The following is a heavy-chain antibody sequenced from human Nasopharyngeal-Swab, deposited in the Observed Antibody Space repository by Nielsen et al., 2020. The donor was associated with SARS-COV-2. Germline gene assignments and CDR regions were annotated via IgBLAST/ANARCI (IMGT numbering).Heavy chain of an antibody. CDR3: AKDGTLLGYYYYGMDV. D-gene: IGHD2-8*02. CDR2: IYSGGSST. J-gene: IGHJ6*02. CDR1: GFTFSSYA. V-gene: IGHV3-23*03. Sequence: LSLTCAASGFTFSSYAMSWVRQAPGKGLEWVSVIYSGGSSTYYADSVKGGFTISRDNSKNTLYLQMNSLRAEDTAVYYCAKDGTLLGYYYYGMDVWGQGTTVTVSS.